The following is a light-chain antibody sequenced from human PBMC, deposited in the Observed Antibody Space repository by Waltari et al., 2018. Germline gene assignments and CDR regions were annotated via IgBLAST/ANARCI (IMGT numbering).Light chain of an antibody. CDR1: QSISSY. CDR3: QQSYSTPNT. Sequence: DIQMTQSPSSLSASVGDRVTITCRASQSISSYLNWYQQKPGKAPKLLIYAASSLQSGVPSSFSGSGSGTDFTLTISSLQPEDFATYDCQQSYSTPNTFGQGTKLEIK. J-gene: IGKJ2*01. V-gene: IGKV1-39*01. CDR2: AAS.